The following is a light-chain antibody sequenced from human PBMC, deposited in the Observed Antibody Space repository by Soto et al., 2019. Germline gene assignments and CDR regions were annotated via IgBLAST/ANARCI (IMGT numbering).Light chain of an antibody. CDR1: QNINSDY. J-gene: IGKJ5*01. CDR3: QWYGSGRT. Sequence: EIVMTQSPGTLSLSPGERAALSCRGGQNINSDYFAWYQQKPGQAPRLLIFGASTRATGIPDRFSGSGAGANFNLVYRRREDADFGDLCCQWYGSGRTFREGTRLEIK. V-gene: IGKV3-20*01. CDR2: GAS.